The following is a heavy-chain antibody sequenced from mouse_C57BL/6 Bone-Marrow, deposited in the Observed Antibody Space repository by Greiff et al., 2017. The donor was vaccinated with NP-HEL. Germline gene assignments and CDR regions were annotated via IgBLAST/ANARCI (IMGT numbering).Heavy chain of an antibody. CDR3: ARNEPYYYGSSYYFDY. J-gene: IGHJ2*01. Sequence: QVQLKQSGPGLVQPSQSLSITCTVSGFSLTSYGVHWVRQSPGKGLEWLGVIWSGGSTDYNAAFISRLSISKDNSKSQVFFKMNSLQADDTAIYYCARNEPYYYGSSYYFDYWGQGTTLTVSS. CDR1: GFSLTSYG. CDR2: IWSGGST. V-gene: IGHV2-2*01. D-gene: IGHD1-1*01.